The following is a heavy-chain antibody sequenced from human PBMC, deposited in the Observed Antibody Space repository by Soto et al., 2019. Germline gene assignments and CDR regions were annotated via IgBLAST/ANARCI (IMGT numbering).Heavy chain of an antibody. CDR2: ISSDGTRI. CDR1: GFTFSSYW. D-gene: IGHD2-15*01. J-gene: IGHJ4*02. V-gene: IGHV3-74*01. CDR3: ARAFRCVGGDACYSPFDY. Sequence: EVQLVESGGGLVQPGGSLRLSCAASGFTFSSYWIYWVRQAPGTGPVWVSRISSDGTRISYGDSVKGRFTISRDNAKNALYLHMNSLRAEDTAVYYCARAFRCVGGDACYSPFDYWGQGTLVTVSS.